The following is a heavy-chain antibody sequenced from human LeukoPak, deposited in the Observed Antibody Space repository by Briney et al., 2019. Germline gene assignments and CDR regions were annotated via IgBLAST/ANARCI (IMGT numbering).Heavy chain of an antibody. CDR1: GFTFSSYG. CDR3: AKSNWGSSVDY. Sequence: PGGSLRLSCAASGFTFSSYGMHWDRQAPGKGLEWVAVISYDGSNKYYADSVKGRFTISRDNSKNTLYLQMNSLRAEDTAVYYCAKSNWGSSVDYWGQGTLVTVSS. CDR2: ISYDGSNK. J-gene: IGHJ4*02. V-gene: IGHV3-30*18. D-gene: IGHD7-27*01.